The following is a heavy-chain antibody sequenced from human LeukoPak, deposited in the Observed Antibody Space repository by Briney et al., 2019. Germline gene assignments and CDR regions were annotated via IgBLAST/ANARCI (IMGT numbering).Heavy chain of an antibody. D-gene: IGHD5-24*01. V-gene: IGHV4-59*01. CDR2: IYYSGST. Sequence: SETLSLTCTVSGGSISSYYWSWVRQPPGEGLEWVVYIYYSGSTNYNPSLKSRVTISVDTSKNQFSLKLSSVTAADTAVYYCARAGDGYNYDAFDIWGQGTMVTVSS. CDR3: ARAGDGYNYDAFDI. J-gene: IGHJ3*02. CDR1: GGSISSYY.